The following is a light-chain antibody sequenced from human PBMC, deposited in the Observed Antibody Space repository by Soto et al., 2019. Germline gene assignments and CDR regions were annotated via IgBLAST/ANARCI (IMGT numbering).Light chain of an antibody. CDR3: QQYNNWPSGT. Sequence: EIVMTRSPATLSVSPGERATLSCRASQSVSSNLAWYQQKPGQAPRLLIYGASTRATGIPARFSGSGSGTEFTLTISSLQSEDFAVYYCQQYNNWPSGTFGQGTKVEIK. V-gene: IGKV3-15*01. CDR1: QSVSSN. CDR2: GAS. J-gene: IGKJ1*01.